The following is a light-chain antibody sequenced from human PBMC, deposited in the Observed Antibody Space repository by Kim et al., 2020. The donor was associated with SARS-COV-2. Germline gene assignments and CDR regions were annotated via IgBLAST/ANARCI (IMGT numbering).Light chain of an antibody. Sequence: DIQMTQSPSSLSASVGDRVTITCRASQDIRNYLAWFQQKPGKAPKSLIYTASRLQNGVPSKFSGSGSGTYFTLTITSLQPEDFATYYCQQYDSYPYTFGQGTKLEI. J-gene: IGKJ2*01. V-gene: IGKV1-16*02. CDR1: QDIRNY. CDR3: QQYDSYPYT. CDR2: TAS.